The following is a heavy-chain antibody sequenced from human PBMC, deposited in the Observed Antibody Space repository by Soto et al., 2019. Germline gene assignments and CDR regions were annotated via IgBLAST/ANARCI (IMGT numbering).Heavy chain of an antibody. CDR3: ARGEYSSSSHRSYYYYGMDV. J-gene: IGHJ6*02. Sequence: VKVSRKASGYTFTSYYINWVRQATGQGLEWMGWMNPNSGNTGYAQKFQGRVTMNRNTSISTAYMELSSLRSEDTAVYYCARGEYSSSSHRSYYYYGMDVWGQGTTVTVSS. D-gene: IGHD6-6*01. V-gene: IGHV1-8*01. CDR2: MNPNSGNT. CDR1: GYTFTSYY.